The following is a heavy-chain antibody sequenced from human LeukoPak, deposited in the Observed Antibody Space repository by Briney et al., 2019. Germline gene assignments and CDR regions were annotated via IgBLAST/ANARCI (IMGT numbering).Heavy chain of an antibody. V-gene: IGHV1-46*01. D-gene: IGHD1-14*01. Sequence: ASVKVSCKASGYTFTSYYMHWLRQAPGRGLEWMGIINPSGGSTSYAQKFQGRVTMTRDTSTSTVYMELSSLSSESTAVYYCARAIGPPPPTAGFPYWRQATLVTVSS. J-gene: IGHJ4*02. CDR1: GYTFTSYY. CDR2: INPSGGST. CDR3: ARAIGPPPPTAGFPY.